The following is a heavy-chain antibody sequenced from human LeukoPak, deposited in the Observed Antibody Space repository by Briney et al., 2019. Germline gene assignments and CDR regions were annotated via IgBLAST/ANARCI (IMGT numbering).Heavy chain of an antibody. J-gene: IGHJ4*02. CDR3: ARQNDFRLDY. V-gene: IGHV5-51*01. D-gene: IGHD3-3*01. Sequence: GESLKISCKGSGYTFSSYWIGWGRQMPGKGLEWMGIIYPGYSDTRYSPSFQGQVTISVDTSIGTAYLQWSSLKASDTAIYYCARQNDFRLDYWGQGTLVTVSS. CDR1: GYTFSSYW. CDR2: IYPGYSDT.